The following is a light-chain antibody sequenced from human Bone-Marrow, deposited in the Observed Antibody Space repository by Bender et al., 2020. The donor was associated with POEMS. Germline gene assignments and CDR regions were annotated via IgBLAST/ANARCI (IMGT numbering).Light chain of an antibody. CDR1: NIGSKN. CDR3: QVWHTSTQHWV. Sequence: SYVLTQPPSVSVAPGQAASLTCGGNNIGSKNVHWYRQKPGQAPVLVRPPGIPERLSASNSANTATLTISRVEAGDEADYYCQVWHTSTQHWVFGGGTKLTVL. J-gene: IGLJ3*02. V-gene: IGLV3-21*02.